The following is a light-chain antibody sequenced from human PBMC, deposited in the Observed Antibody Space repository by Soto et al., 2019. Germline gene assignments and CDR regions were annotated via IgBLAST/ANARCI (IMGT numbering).Light chain of an antibody. J-gene: IGKJ4*01. CDR1: QSVSSY. Sequence: EIVLTQSPATLSLSPGERATLSCGASQSVSSYLAWYQQKPGQAPRLLIYGASNRATGIPARFSGSGSGTDFTLTISSLEPEDFAVYYCQQRSTWPLTFGGGTKVDIK. V-gene: IGKV3-11*01. CDR3: QQRSTWPLT. CDR2: GAS.